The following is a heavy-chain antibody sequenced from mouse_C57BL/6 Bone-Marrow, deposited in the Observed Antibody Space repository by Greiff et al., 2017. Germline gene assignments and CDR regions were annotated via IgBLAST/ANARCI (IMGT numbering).Heavy chain of an antibody. V-gene: IGHV1-76*01. D-gene: IGHD2-12*01. Sequence: VKLMESGAELVRPGASVKLSCKASGYTFTDYYINWVKQRHGQGLEWIARLYPGSGNTYYNEKFKGKATLTAEKSSRTAYMQRSSLTSEDSAVYFCTRWLLPWGQGTLVTVSA. CDR2: LYPGSGNT. CDR3: TRWLLP. J-gene: IGHJ3*01. CDR1: GYTFTDYY.